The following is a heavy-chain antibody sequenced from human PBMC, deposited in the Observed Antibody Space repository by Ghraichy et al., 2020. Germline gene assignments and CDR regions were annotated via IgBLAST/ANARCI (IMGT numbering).Heavy chain of an antibody. CDR1: GFTFSNYA. CDR2: ITDGGGGT. D-gene: IGHD3-10*01. Sequence: GSLRLSCAASGFTFSNYAMSWVRQAPGKGLEWVSSITDGGGGTDYADSVKGRFTFSRDNSKKTLYLQMNSLRAEDTAVYYCAKDDYGSGSYYTLSFDYWGQGTLVTVSS. CDR3: AKDDYGSGSYYTLSFDY. J-gene: IGHJ4*02. V-gene: IGHV3-23*01.